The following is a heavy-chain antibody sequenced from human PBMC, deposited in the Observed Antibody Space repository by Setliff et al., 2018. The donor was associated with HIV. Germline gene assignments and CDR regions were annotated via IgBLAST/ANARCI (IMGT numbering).Heavy chain of an antibody. D-gene: IGHD3-3*01. CDR3: ARAPLYDFWSPGSDAFDI. V-gene: IGHV4-59*11. CDR1: GASISSHY. Sequence: KASETLSLTCSVSGASISSHYWNWIRQPPGKGLEWIGYIYYSGSTNYNPSLKSRVTISVDTSKNQFSLKLSSVTAADTAVYFCARAPLYDFWSPGSDAFDIWGQGTMVTVSS. CDR2: IYYSGST. J-gene: IGHJ3*02.